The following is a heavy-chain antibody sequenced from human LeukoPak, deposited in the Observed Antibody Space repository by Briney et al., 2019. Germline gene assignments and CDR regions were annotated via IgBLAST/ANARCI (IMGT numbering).Heavy chain of an antibody. Sequence: PSQTLSLTCTVSGGSISSGDYYWSWIRQPPGKGLEWIGYIYHSGSTYYNPSLKSRVPISVDTSKNQFSLKLSSVTAADTAVYYCASGFQQLRFAFDIWGQGTMDTVSS. J-gene: IGHJ3*02. CDR1: GGSISSGDYY. V-gene: IGHV4-30-4*01. CDR2: IYHSGST. D-gene: IGHD6-13*01. CDR3: ASGFQQLRFAFDI.